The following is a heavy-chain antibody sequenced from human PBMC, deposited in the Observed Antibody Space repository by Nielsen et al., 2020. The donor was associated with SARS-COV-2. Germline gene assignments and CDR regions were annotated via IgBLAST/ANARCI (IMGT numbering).Heavy chain of an antibody. V-gene: IGHV3-23*01. D-gene: IGHD2-2*01. J-gene: IGHJ4*02. Sequence: GESLKISCAASGFTFSSYAMSWVRQAPGKGLEWVSAISGSGGSTYYADSVKGRFTISRDNAKNSLYLQMNSLRAEDTAVYYCAREGCSSTSCYDYWGQGTLVTVSS. CDR3: AREGCSSTSCYDY. CDR1: GFTFSSYA. CDR2: ISGSGGST.